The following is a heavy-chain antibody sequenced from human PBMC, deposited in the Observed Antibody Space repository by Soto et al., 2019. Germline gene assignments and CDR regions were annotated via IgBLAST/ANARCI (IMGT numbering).Heavy chain of an antibody. CDR1: GGSISSGDYY. V-gene: IGHV4-30-4*01. CDR2: IYYSGTA. Sequence: QVQLQESGPGLVKPSQTLSLTCTVSGGSISSGDYYWSWIRQSPGKGLEWIGFIYYSGTAYYNPSLKSRMTISINTSKNQFSLKLNSVTAADTAVFYCATTDYDSRGSDYWGQGTLVTVSS. J-gene: IGHJ4*02. CDR3: ATTDYDSRGSDY. D-gene: IGHD3-22*01.